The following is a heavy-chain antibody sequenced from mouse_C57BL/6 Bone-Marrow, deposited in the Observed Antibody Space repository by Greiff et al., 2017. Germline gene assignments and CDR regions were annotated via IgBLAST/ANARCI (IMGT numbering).Heavy chain of an antibody. CDR3: SRQVTTVLATKYFDV. CDR1: GFTFSSYT. J-gene: IGHJ1*03. V-gene: IGHV5-9*01. CDR2: ISGGGGNT. Sequence: VKLMESGGGLVKPGGSLKLSCAASGFTFSSYTMSWVRQTPEKRLQWVAAISGGGGNTYYPDSVKGRFTISRDNDKNILYLQMSSLRSEDTALYYCSRQVTTVLATKYFDVWGTGTTVTVSS. D-gene: IGHD1-1*01.